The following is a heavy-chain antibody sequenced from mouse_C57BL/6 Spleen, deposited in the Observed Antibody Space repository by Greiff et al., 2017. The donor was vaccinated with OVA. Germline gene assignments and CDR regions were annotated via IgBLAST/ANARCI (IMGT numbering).Heavy chain of an antibody. Sequence: QVQLQQSGPGLVQPSQSLSITCTVSGFSLTSYGVHWVRQSPGKGLEWLGVIWGGGSTDYNAAFISRLSISKDNSKSQVFFKMNSLQADDTAIYYCARKAYYSNYEIYYYAMDYWGQGTSVTVSS. CDR3: ARKAYYSNYEIYYYAMDY. D-gene: IGHD2-5*01. J-gene: IGHJ4*01. V-gene: IGHV2-2*01. CDR1: GFSLTSYG. CDR2: IWGGGST.